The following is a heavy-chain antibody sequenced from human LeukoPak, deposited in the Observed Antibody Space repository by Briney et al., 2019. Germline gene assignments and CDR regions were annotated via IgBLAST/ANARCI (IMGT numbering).Heavy chain of an antibody. J-gene: IGHJ4*02. CDR1: GFTFRNYV. V-gene: IGHV3-30-3*01. Sequence: PGGSLGLSCAASGFTFRNYVIHWVRQAPGKGLEWVAVISYDGSNKYYADSVKGRFTISRDNSKNTLYLQMNSLRAEDTAVYYCARDRERWLQLPFDYWGQGTLVTVSS. CDR2: ISYDGSNK. D-gene: IGHD5-24*01. CDR3: ARDRERWLQLPFDY.